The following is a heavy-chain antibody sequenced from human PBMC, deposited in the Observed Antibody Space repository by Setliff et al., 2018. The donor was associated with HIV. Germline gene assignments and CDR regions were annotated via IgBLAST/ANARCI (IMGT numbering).Heavy chain of an antibody. CDR2: INSDGSST. CDR1: GFTFSSHW. J-gene: IGHJ6*02. D-gene: IGHD4-17*01. Sequence: GGSLRLSCAASGFTFSSHWMHWVRQAPGKGLVWVSRINSDGSSTAYADSVKGRFTISRDNSKNTLYLQMNNLRPEDTAVYYCAKDFQWSTVNTPLNYQYGMDVWGQGTTVTVSS. CDR3: AKDFQWSTVNTPLNYQYGMDV. V-gene: IGHV3-74*01.